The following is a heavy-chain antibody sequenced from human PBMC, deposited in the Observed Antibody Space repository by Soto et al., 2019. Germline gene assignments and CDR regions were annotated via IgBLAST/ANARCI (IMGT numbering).Heavy chain of an antibody. J-gene: IGHJ6*03. CDR3: ARDSRYGQYKLQKRMDV. Sequence: SETLSLTCTVSGGSISSGGYYWSWIRQHPGKGLEWIGYIYYSGSTYYNPSLKSRVTISVDTSKNQFSLKLSSVTAADTAVYYCARDSRYGQYKLQKRMDVWGKGTTVTVSS. D-gene: IGHD3-22*01. CDR2: IYYSGST. CDR1: GGSISSGGYY. V-gene: IGHV4-31*03.